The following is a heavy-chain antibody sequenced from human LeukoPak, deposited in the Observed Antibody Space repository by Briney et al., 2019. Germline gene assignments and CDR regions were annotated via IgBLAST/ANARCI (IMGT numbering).Heavy chain of an antibody. CDR3: ARGFTVNYYYYYGMDV. V-gene: IGHV4-34*01. CDR1: GGSFSGYY. Sequence: SETLSLTCAVYGGSFSGYYWSWIRQPPGKGLEWIGEINHSGSTDYNPSLKSRVTISVDTSKNQFSLKLSSVTAADTAVYYCARGFTVNYYYYYGMDVWGQGTTVTVSS. CDR2: INHSGST. J-gene: IGHJ6*02. D-gene: IGHD4-11*01.